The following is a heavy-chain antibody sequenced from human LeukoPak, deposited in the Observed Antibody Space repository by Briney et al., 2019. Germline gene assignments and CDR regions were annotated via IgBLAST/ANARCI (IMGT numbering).Heavy chain of an antibody. Sequence: PSETLSLTCSVSGGSISSYHWSWIRQPPGKGLEWIGYNYSRGTTNYNPSLKSRVTISVDRSKNQFSLSLTSVTAADTAVYYCAREKASAGPHFEHWGRGILVTVSS. V-gene: IGHV4-59*01. CDR2: NYSRGTT. CDR1: GGSISSYH. CDR3: AREKASAGPHFEH. J-gene: IGHJ5*02. D-gene: IGHD6-13*01.